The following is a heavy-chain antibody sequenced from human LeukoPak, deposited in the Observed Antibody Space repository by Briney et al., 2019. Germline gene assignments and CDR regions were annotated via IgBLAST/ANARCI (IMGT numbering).Heavy chain of an antibody. V-gene: IGHV3-30*02. CDR3: AKYRTPFYFDAFDV. Sequence: GGSLRLSCAASGFPFSSYGMYWVRQTPDKGLQWVAYLRKDATYSNYTDSVKGRFTISRDNSKNTLSVQMNSLRAEDTAVYYCAKYRTPFYFDAFDVWGLGTMVIVSS. J-gene: IGHJ3*01. CDR2: LRKDATYS. D-gene: IGHD2/OR15-2a*01. CDR1: GFPFSSYG.